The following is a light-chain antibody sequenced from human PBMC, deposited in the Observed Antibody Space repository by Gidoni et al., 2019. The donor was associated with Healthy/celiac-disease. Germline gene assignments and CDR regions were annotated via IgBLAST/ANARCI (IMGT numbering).Light chain of an antibody. CDR3: SSYAGSNNRRV. Sequence: QSALTQPPSASGSPGQSVTIPCTGTSSDVGAYNYASWYQQHSGKAPKLMIYVVIKRPSGVPDRFSGSKSGNTASLTVSGLQAEDEADYYCSSYAGSNNRRVFGTGTKVTVL. CDR1: SSDVGAYNY. V-gene: IGLV2-8*01. CDR2: VVI. J-gene: IGLJ1*01.